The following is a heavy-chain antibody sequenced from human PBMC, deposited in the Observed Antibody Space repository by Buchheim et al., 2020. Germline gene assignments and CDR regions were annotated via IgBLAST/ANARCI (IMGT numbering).Heavy chain of an antibody. J-gene: IGHJ6*02. CDR3: ARSPTDYFYQYGMDV. CDR2: IDWDEDE. Sequence: QVTLRESGPALVKPTQTLTLTCSFSGFSLSTNRMCVSWMRQPPGKALEWLARIDWDEDEYYSASLRARLTIPKDTSRHQVVLTLTNVGPADTGTYYCARSPTDYFYQYGMDVWGQGTT. V-gene: IGHV2-70*15. CDR1: GFSLSTNRMC.